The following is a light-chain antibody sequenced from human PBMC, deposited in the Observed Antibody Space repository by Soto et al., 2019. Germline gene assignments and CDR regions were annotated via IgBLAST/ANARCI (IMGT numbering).Light chain of an antibody. V-gene: IGKV1-33*01. CDR3: HHYDDVQT. CDR1: QDISQF. J-gene: IGKJ3*01. CDR2: DAS. Sequence: DIQMTQSPTSLSASVGDRVTITCQASQDISQFLNWYQQKPGKAPKLLIYDASNLETGVPPRFSGSGSGTDFTFNISSLQPEDIATYYCHHYDDVQTFGPGTKVD.